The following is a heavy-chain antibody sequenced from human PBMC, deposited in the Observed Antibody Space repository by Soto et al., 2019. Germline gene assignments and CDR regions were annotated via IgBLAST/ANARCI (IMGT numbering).Heavy chain of an antibody. CDR1: GGSVSSNNW. CDR2: IYHSGSA. CDR3: ARVPGVVVSADDAFDI. Sequence: QVQLQESGPGLVKPSGTLSLTCAVSGGSVSSNNWWSWVRQSPGKGLEWMGEIYHSGSAHYNPSLKSRATISLDKCKNLFSLRLTSVTAADTAVYYCARVPGVVVSADDAFDIWGPGTRVIVSS. D-gene: IGHD2-21*02. J-gene: IGHJ3*02. V-gene: IGHV4-4*02.